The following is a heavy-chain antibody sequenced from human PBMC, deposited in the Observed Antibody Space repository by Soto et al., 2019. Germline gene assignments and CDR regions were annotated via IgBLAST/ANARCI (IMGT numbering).Heavy chain of an antibody. V-gene: IGHV4-59*01. Sequence: PSETLSLTCTVPGGSIGNYYCSWIRQPPGKGLEWIGYIYYSGSTNYNPSLKSRVTISVDTSKNQFSLKLSSVTAADTAVYYCARAGAATLSDYWGQGTLVTVSS. J-gene: IGHJ4*02. CDR2: IYYSGST. D-gene: IGHD2-15*01. CDR3: ARAGAATLSDY. CDR1: GGSIGNYY.